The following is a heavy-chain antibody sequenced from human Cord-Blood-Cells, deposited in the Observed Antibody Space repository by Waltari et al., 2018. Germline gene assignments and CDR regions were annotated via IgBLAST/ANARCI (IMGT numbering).Heavy chain of an antibody. CDR3: ARDWGSGWYYFDY. J-gene: IGHJ4*02. CDR1: GFTFSSYA. CDR2: ISYDGSNK. D-gene: IGHD6-19*01. V-gene: IGHV3-30*04. Sequence: QVQLVESGGGVVQPGGSLRLSCAASGFTFSSYAMHWVRQAPGKGLEWVAVISYDGSNKYYADSVKGRFTISRDNSKNTLYLQMNSLRAEDTAVYYCARDWGSGWYYFDYWGQGTLVTVSS.